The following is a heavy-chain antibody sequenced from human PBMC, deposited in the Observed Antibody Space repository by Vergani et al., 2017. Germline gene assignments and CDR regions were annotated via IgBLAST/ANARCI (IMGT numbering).Heavy chain of an antibody. J-gene: IGHJ5*02. V-gene: IGHV1-69*02. CDR1: GGTFNSYT. Sequence: QVQLVQSGAEVKKPGSSVKVSCKASGGTFNSYTVSWVRQAPGQGLEWRGRIIPILGIANYAQKFQGRVTITADKSTSTAYMELSSLRSEDTAVYYCARAEYPALYSSRMSWFDPWGQGTLVTVSA. D-gene: IGHD6-19*01. CDR2: IIPILGIA. CDR3: ARAEYPALYSSRMSWFDP.